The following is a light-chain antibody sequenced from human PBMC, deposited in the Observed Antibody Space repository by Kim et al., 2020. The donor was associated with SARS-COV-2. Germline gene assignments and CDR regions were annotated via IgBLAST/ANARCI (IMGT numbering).Light chain of an antibody. CDR3: QQRGNWPPWT. Sequence: LSPGHKATLSCRASETVNSFLAWYQHKPGQAPRLLIYGASNRATGIPARFSGSGSGTDFTLTISSLEPEDFAVYYCQQRGNWPPWTFGQGTKLEI. J-gene: IGKJ1*01. CDR1: ETVNSF. CDR2: GAS. V-gene: IGKV3-11*01.